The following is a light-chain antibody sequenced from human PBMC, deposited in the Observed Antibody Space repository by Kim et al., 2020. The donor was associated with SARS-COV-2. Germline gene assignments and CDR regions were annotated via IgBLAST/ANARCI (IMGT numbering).Light chain of an antibody. CDR2: GAS. Sequence: EIVLTQSPGTLSLSPGERATLSCRASQSVSGSYLAWYQQPPGQAPRLLIYGASSRATGIPDRFGRSGSGTYFPLTSTRQEPDYLAVYCWQQYGPSPEFGQGTQVDI. CDR3: QQYGPSPE. J-gene: IGKJ1*01. V-gene: IGKV3-20*01. CDR1: QSVSGSY.